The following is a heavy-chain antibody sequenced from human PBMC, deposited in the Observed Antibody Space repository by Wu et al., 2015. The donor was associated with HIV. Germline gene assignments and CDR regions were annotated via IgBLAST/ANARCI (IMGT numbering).Heavy chain of an antibody. CDR2: ITPLFGTA. Sequence: QVQLVQSGAEMKKPGSSVKVACKASGGTFKSFAISWVRQAPGQGLEWMGGITPLFGTANYAQKFQGRVTITADESTSTAYMELSSLRSEDTAVYYCARDLRIMVAAAATHYYYGMDVVGPRDHGHPSP. D-gene: IGHD6-13*01. CDR3: ARDLRIMVAAAATHYYYGMDV. CDR1: GGTFKSFA. J-gene: IGHJ6*02. V-gene: IGHV1-69*12.